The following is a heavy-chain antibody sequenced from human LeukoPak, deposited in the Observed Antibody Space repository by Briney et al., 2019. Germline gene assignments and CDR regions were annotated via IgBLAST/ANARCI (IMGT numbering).Heavy chain of an antibody. V-gene: IGHV2-5*01. J-gene: IGHJ4*02. CDR2: IYWNDDK. CDR1: GFSLSTSGEG. Sequence: SGPTLVKPTQTPTLTCTFSGFSLSTSGEGVGWIRQPPGKALEWLALIYWNDDKRCSPSLRSRLTITKDTSKNQVVLTMTNMDPVDTATSYCAHFKTGFDYWGQGTLVTVSS. CDR3: AHFKTGFDY. D-gene: IGHD7-27*01.